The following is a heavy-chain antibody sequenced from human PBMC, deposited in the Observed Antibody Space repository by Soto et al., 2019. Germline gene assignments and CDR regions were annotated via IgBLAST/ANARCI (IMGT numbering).Heavy chain of an antibody. V-gene: IGHV1-18*01. CDR3: ARDNPPFDP. Sequence: QLQLVQSGAEVKKPGASVKVSCKASGYTFTSYGISWVRQAPGQGLEWMGWISAYNGNTKYAQKVQGRVSMTTDTPTNTAYMELRSQRSDDTALYYCARDNPPFDPWGQGTLVTVSS. CDR2: ISAYNGNT. J-gene: IGHJ5*02. CDR1: GYTFTSYG.